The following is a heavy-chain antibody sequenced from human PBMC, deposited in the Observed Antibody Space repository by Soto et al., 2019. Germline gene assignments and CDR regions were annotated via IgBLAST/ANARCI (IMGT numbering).Heavy chain of an antibody. V-gene: IGHV3-21*01. Sequence: GGSLRLSCAASGFTFRSFTMNWVRQAPGKGLEWVSTISSSSAYIYYTDALRGRFTISRDNAKNSLHLQMNSLRAEDTAVYYCTRDASRDSSARGWFDPWGPGTLVTVSS. CDR2: ISSSSAYI. CDR3: TRDASRDSSARGWFDP. D-gene: IGHD6-13*01. CDR1: GFTFRSFT. J-gene: IGHJ5*02.